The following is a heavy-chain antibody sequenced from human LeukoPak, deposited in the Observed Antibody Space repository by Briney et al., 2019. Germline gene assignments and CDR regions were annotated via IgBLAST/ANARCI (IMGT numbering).Heavy chain of an antibody. CDR3: AREALRGYSYGYFDY. D-gene: IGHD5-18*01. J-gene: IGHJ4*02. Sequence: HGGSLRLSCAASGFTFSSYSMNWVRQAPGKGLEWVSYISSSSSTIYYADSVKGRFTISRDNAKNSLYLQMNSLRAEDTAVYYCAREALRGYSYGYFDYWGQGTLVTVSS. CDR1: GFTFSSYS. CDR2: ISSSSSTI. V-gene: IGHV3-48*01.